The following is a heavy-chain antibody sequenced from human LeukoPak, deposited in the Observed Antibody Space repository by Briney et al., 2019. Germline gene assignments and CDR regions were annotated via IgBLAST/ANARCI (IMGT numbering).Heavy chain of an antibody. J-gene: IGHJ3*02. CDR3: AKGPRYSSGWYVRLFDAFDI. CDR2: ISYDGSNK. CDR1: GFTFSSYG. Sequence: PGGSLRLSCAASGFTFSSYGMHWVRQAPGKGLEWVAVISYDGSNKNYADSVKGRFTISRDNSKNTLYLQMNSLRAEDTAVYYCAKGPRYSSGWYVRLFDAFDIWGQGTMVTVSS. D-gene: IGHD6-19*01. V-gene: IGHV3-30*18.